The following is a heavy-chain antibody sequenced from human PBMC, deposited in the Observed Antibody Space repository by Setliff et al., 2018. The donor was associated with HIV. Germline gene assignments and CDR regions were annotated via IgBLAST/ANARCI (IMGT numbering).Heavy chain of an antibody. CDR3: AHSRMGVSGWPVFDS. CDR2: IYWDDNK. V-gene: IGHV2-5*02. D-gene: IGHD3-16*01. Sequence: SGPTLVNPGESQGPPSTFSGFSLSTGGVGLGWLRQPPGKAPECLGIIYWDDNKRYTPSLQDRLTITKDTFRHQVVLTMTNMAPVDTGTYYCAHSRMGVSGWPVFDSWGQGTLVTAPQ. J-gene: IGHJ4*02. CDR1: GFSLSTGGVG.